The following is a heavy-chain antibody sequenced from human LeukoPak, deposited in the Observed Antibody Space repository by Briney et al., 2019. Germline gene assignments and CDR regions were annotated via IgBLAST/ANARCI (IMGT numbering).Heavy chain of an antibody. D-gene: IGHD5-18*01. CDR2: IDPSDSGT. CDR3: ARQTAMGRSGDY. J-gene: IGHJ4*02. Sequence: GESLKISCKASGYSFTSYWIGWVRQMPGKGLEWMGIIDPSDSGTRYTPSFQGQVTISVDKSLTPADLQWNSLKASDTAMYYCARQTAMGRSGDYWGQGTLVTVSS. V-gene: IGHV5-51*01. CDR1: GYSFTSYW.